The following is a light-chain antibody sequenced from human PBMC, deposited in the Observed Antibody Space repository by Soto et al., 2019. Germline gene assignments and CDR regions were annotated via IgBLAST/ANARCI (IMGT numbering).Light chain of an antibody. J-gene: IGKJ4*01. CDR2: GVS. Sequence: EIVMTQSPATLSVSPGERATLSCRASQSVSSNLAWYQQKPGQAPRLLIYGVSTRATGSPARFSGSGSGTEFTLTISSLQSEDFALYYCQQYNGGPPLTFGGGTKVEIK. V-gene: IGKV3-15*01. CDR3: QQYNGGPPLT. CDR1: QSVSSN.